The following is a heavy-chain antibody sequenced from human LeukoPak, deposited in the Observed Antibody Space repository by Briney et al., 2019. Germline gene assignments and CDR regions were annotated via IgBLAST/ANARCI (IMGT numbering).Heavy chain of an antibody. CDR1: GYTFTSYG. J-gene: IGHJ4*02. CDR3: ARVEYYYDSSGSTLYYFDY. Sequence: ASVNVSCKASGYTFTSYGISWVRQAPGQGLEWMGWISAYNGNTNYAQKLQGRVTMTTDTSTSTAYMELRSLRSDDTAVYYCARVEYYYDSSGSTLYYFDYWGQGTLVTVSS. V-gene: IGHV1-18*01. D-gene: IGHD3-22*01. CDR2: ISAYNGNT.